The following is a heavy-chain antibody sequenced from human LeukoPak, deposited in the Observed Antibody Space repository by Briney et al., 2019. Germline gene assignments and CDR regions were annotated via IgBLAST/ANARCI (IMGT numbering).Heavy chain of an antibody. D-gene: IGHD3-22*01. CDR3: ARRGYYYDSSGYYYYFDY. CDR1: GYTFTSYY. Sequence: ASVKVSCKASGYTFTSYYMHWVRQAPGQGLEWMGIINPSGCSTSYAQKFQGRVTMTRDTSTSTVYMELSSLRSEDTAVYYCARRGYYYDSSGYYYYFDYWGQGTLVTVSS. V-gene: IGHV1-46*01. CDR2: INPSGCST. J-gene: IGHJ4*02.